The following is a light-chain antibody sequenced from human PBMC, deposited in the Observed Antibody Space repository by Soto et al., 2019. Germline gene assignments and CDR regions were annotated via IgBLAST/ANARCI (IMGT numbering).Light chain of an antibody. CDR2: GAS. CDR1: QGIIDY. Sequence: DIKMTQSPSSLSASVGDRVTITCRASQGIIDYLAWYQQKPGKSPKLLIYGASTLHSGVPSRFSGSGAGTDFSLTISSLQPEDVATYYCQKYDSAPQAFGPGTKVEVK. V-gene: IGKV1-27*01. CDR3: QKYDSAPQA. J-gene: IGKJ1*01.